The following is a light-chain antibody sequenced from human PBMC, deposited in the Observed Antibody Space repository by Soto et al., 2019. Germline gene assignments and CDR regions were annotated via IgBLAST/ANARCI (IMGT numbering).Light chain of an antibody. CDR2: AAS. J-gene: IGKJ1*01. CDR3: LQDYGASWT. Sequence: IITCRASRDVGSDVSWYQQKPGQAPKLVIYAASNLYTGVPSRFSCRRSGTEFALGLRSLQPEDFASYYCLQDYGASWTFGQGTKVDNK. V-gene: IGKV1-6*01. CDR1: RDVGSD.